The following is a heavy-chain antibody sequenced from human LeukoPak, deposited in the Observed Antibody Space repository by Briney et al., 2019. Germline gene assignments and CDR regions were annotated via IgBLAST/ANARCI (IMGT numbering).Heavy chain of an antibody. CDR1: GFSFSSYA. Sequence: PGGSLRLSCAASGFSFSSYAMSWVRQAPGKGLEWVSGISGSGDSTYYADSVKGRFTISRDSSKNTLYLQMNSLRAEDTAVYYCAKDPYYSYGTAYFDYWGQGTLVTVSS. D-gene: IGHD5-18*01. CDR3: AKDPYYSYGTAYFDY. J-gene: IGHJ4*02. V-gene: IGHV3-23*01. CDR2: ISGSGDST.